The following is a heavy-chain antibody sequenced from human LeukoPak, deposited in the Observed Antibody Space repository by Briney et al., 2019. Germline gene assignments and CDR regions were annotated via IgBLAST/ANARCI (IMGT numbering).Heavy chain of an antibody. CDR2: ISWNSGSI. J-gene: IGHJ4*02. V-gene: IGHV3-9*01. CDR3: TTESPRTVVTGSAFDI. D-gene: IGHD4-23*01. CDR1: GFTFDDYA. Sequence: GGSLRLSCAASGFTFDDYAMHWVRQAPGKGLEWVSGISWNSGSIGYADSVKGRFTISRDNSKNTLYLQMNSLKTEDTAVYYCTTESPRTVVTGSAFDIWGQGTLVTVSS.